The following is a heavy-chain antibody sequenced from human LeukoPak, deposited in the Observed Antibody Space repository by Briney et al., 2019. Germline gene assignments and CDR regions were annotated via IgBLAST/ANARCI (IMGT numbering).Heavy chain of an antibody. CDR2: IDQDGSEK. CDR1: GFTFSGYW. CDR3: ARIKGGTSAAISY. J-gene: IGHJ4*02. Sequence: GVSLRLSCAASGFTFSGYWMSWVRQAPGKGLEWVANIDQDGSEKYYVDSVKGRFTISKDNAKNSLFLQMNSLRVDDTAVYYCARIKGGTSAAISYWGQGTLVTVSS. V-gene: IGHV3-7*01. D-gene: IGHD2-15*01.